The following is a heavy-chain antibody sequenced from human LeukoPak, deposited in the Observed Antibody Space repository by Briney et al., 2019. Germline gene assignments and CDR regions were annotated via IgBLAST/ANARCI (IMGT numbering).Heavy chain of an antibody. Sequence: PGGSLRLFCAASGFTFSSYAMSWVRQAPGKGLEWVSAISGSGGSTYYADSVKGRFTISRDNSKNTLYLQMNSLRAEDTAVYYCARETHYCSSTSCYNGAFDYWGQGTLVTVSS. V-gene: IGHV3-23*01. J-gene: IGHJ4*02. CDR2: ISGSGGST. CDR3: ARETHYCSSTSCYNGAFDY. D-gene: IGHD2-2*02. CDR1: GFTFSSYA.